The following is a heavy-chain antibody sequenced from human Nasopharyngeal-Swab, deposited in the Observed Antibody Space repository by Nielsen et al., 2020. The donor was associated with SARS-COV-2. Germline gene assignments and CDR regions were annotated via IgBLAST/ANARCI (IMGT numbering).Heavy chain of an antibody. D-gene: IGHD3-16*01. V-gene: IGHV3-21*01. Sequence: GASLRLSCAASGFTFSSYSMNWVRQAPGKGLEWVSSISSSSSYIYYADSVKGRFTISRDNAKNSLYLQMNSLRAEDTAVYYCARGGLGGFDYWGQGTLVTVSS. CDR1: GFTFSSYS. J-gene: IGHJ4*02. CDR2: ISSSSSYI. CDR3: ARGGLGGFDY.